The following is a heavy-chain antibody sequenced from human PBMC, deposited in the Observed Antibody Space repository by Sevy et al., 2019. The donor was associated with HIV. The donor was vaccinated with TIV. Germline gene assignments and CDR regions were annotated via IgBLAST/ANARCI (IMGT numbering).Heavy chain of an antibody. CDR2: ISYDGSDK. J-gene: IGHJ4*02. CDR3: ARDRGAVVVVPAAMI. D-gene: IGHD2-2*01. V-gene: IGHV3-30*04. CDR1: GFTFSSYA. Sequence: GGSLRLSCAASGFTFSSYAMHWVRQAPGQGLEWVTVISYDGSDKYYADSVKGRFTISRDNSKNTLYLQMNSLRTEDTAVYYCARDRGAVVVVPAAMIWGQGTLVTVSS.